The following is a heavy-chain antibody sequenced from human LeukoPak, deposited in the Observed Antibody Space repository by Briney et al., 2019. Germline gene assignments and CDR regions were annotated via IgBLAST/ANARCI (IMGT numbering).Heavy chain of an antibody. Sequence: PSQTLSLTCTISGDSISSGEYHWTWIRQPPGKGLEWIGYIYYDGSTYYNPSLKSRLTLSLGRSKNQFSLRLTSVTAADTAVYYCARTGGSYRTTYDYWGQGTLVTVSS. CDR1: GDSISSGEYH. V-gene: IGHV4-30-2*01. D-gene: IGHD1-26*01. CDR2: IYYDGST. J-gene: IGHJ4*02. CDR3: ARTGGSYRTTYDY.